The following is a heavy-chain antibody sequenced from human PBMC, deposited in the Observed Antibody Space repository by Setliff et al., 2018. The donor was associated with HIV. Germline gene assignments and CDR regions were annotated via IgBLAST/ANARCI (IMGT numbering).Heavy chain of an antibody. CDR2: ISNDGTNK. V-gene: IGHV3-30*19. J-gene: IGHJ6*03. CDR1: GFTFSSYG. Sequence: GESLKISCAASGFTFSSYGMHWVRQAPGKGLEWVAVISNDGTNKCYAESVEGRFTISRDNAKNTLSLQMNSLRAEDTALYHCARLCLRCKGLIYDYMDVWGKGTTVTVSS. D-gene: IGHD2-8*01. CDR3: ARLCLRCKGLIYDYMDV.